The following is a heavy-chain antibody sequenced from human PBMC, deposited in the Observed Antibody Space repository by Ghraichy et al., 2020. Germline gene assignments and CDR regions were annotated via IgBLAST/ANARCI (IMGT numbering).Heavy chain of an antibody. CDR1: GYTFTGYY. J-gene: IGHJ5*02. V-gene: IGHV1-2*02. D-gene: IGHD5-12*01. Sequence: APVKVSCKASGYTFTGYYMHWVRQAPGQGLEWMGWINPNSGGTNYAQKFQGRVTMTRDTSISTAYMELSRLRSDDTAVYYCARAARGYSGYDYVLSAFWFDPWGQGTLVTVSS. CDR2: INPNSGGT. CDR3: ARAARGYSGYDYVLSAFWFDP.